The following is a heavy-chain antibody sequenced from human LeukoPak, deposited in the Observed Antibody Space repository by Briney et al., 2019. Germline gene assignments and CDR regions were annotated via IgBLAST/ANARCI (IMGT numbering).Heavy chain of an antibody. V-gene: IGHV3-7*04. Sequence: GGSLRLSCEASGFTFSSYWMSWVHQAPGKGLEWVASIKEDGSEKHYVDSVKGRFTTSRDNAKNSLYLQMDSLRAEDTAVYYCARGYWFDPWGQGTLVTVSS. CDR1: GFTFSSYW. J-gene: IGHJ5*02. CDR3: ARGYWFDP. CDR2: IKEDGSEK.